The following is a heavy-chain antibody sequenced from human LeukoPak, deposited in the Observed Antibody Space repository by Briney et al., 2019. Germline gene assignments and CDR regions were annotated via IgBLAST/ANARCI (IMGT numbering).Heavy chain of an antibody. CDR3: ARDTSDSSPDY. CDR2: ISSSGSTI. J-gene: IGHJ4*02. V-gene: IGHV3-11*04. CDR1: GFTFDDYG. Sequence: PGGSLRLSCAASGFTFDDYGMSWVRQAPGKGLEWVSYISSSGSTIYYADSVKGRFTISRDNAKNSLYLQMNSLRAEDTAVYYCARDTSDSSPDYWGQGTLVTVSS. D-gene: IGHD6-13*01.